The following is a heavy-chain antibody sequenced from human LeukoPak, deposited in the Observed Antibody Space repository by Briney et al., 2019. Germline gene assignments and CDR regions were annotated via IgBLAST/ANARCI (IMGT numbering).Heavy chain of an antibody. CDR2: IYYSGST. V-gene: IGHV4-31*03. J-gene: IGHJ4*02. CDR1: GGSISSGGYY. CDR3: ARGLKGDCSGGSCYPHFDY. D-gene: IGHD2-15*01. Sequence: KPSQTLSLTCTVSGGSISSGGYYWSWIRQHPGKGLEWTGYIYYSGSTYYNPSLKSRVTISVDTSKNQFSLKLSSVTAADTAVYYCARGLKGDCSGGSCYPHFDYWGQGTMVTVSS.